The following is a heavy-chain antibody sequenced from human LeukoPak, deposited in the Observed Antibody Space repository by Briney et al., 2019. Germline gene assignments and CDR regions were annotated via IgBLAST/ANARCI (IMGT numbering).Heavy chain of an antibody. CDR1: GFTFDDYA. V-gene: IGHV3-9*01. D-gene: IGHD6-13*01. Sequence: GGSLRLSCAASGFTFDDYAMHWVRQAPGKGLEWVSGISWNSGSIGYADSVKGRFTISRDNAKNSLYLQMNSLRAEDTALYYCAKDGMGIAAAGTGGGFDYWGQGTLVTVSS. CDR2: ISWNSGSI. J-gene: IGHJ4*02. CDR3: AKDGMGIAAAGTGGGFDY.